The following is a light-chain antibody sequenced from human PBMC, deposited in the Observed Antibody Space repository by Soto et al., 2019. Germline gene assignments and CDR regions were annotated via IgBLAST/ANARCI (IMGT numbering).Light chain of an antibody. CDR1: QGVSNR. CDR3: VKHNSYPWT. CDR2: AAT. J-gene: IGKJ1*01. V-gene: IGKV1-17*03. Sequence: DIQMTQSPSAMSASVGDRATITCRASQGVSNRLAWFQQKPGKVPERLIYAATLLQSGVPSRFSGSGSGTEFTLTISSLQPEDFATYYCVKHNSYPWTFGQGTKVEIK.